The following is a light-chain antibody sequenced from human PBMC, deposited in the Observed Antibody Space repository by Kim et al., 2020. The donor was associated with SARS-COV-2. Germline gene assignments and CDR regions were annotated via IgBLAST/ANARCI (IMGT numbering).Light chain of an antibody. V-gene: IGLV1-40*01. CDR1: SSNIGAGYE. J-gene: IGLJ1*01. CDR3: QSYDSSLSGSYV. CDR2: GNS. Sequence: VTICCTESSSNIGAGYEVHWYQQLPGTAPKLLIYGNSNRPSGVPDRFSGSKSGTSASLAITGLQAEDEADYYCQSYDSSLSGSYVFGTGTKVTVL.